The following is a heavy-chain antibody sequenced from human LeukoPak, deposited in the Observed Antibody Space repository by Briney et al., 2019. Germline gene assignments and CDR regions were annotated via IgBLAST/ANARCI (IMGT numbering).Heavy chain of an antibody. D-gene: IGHD6-13*01. CDR1: GFTFGDYA. CDR3: TRGMGSSWSNH. CDR2: IRSKAYGGTT. Sequence: GGPLRLSCTASGFTFGDYAMRWLRQARGKGLEGVGFIRSKAYGGTTEYAASVKGRFTISRDDSKSIAYLQMNSLKTEDTAVYYCTRGMGSSWSNHWGQGTLVTVSS. J-gene: IGHJ5*02. V-gene: IGHV3-49*03.